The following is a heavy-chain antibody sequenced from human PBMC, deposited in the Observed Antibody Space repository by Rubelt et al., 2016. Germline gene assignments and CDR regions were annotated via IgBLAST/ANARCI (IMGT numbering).Heavy chain of an antibody. Sequence: EVQLVESGGGLVQPGGSLRLSCAASGFTFSSYWMSWVRQAPGKGLEWVANIKQDGSENYYVDSVKVRCTISADNAKTTLDLQKTSLRAKDTAVDYCARGKCSSTSCYRIDAFDIWGQGTMVTVSS. CDR3: ARGKCSSTSCYRIDAFDI. CDR2: IKQDGSEN. J-gene: IGHJ3*02. CDR1: GFTFSSYW. V-gene: IGHV3-7*01. D-gene: IGHD2-2*02.